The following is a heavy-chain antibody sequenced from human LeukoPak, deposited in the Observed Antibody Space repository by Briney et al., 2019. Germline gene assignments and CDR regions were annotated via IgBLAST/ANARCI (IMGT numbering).Heavy chain of an antibody. CDR2: ISGSGGST. CDR1: GFTFSSYA. V-gene: IGHV3-23*01. D-gene: IGHD3-10*01. Sequence: GGSLRLSCAASGFTFSSYAMSWVRQAPGKGLEWVSAISGSGGSTYYADSVKGRFTISRGNSKNTLYLQMNSLRAEDTAVYYCAKDRGLYDGSTEFDYWGQGTLVTVSS. J-gene: IGHJ4*02. CDR3: AKDRGLYDGSTEFDY.